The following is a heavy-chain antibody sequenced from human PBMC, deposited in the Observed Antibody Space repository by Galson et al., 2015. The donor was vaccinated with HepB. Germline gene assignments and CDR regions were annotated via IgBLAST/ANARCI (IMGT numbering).Heavy chain of an antibody. J-gene: IGHJ6*02. D-gene: IGHD2-8*01. CDR2: ISAYNGNT. V-gene: IGHV1-18*04. CDR3: ARDDIVLMVYAHQYGMDV. CDR1: GYTFTSYG. Sequence: SVKVSCKASGYTFTSYGISWVRQAPGQGLEWMGWISAYNGNTNYAQKLQGRVTMTTDTSTSTAYMELRSLRSDDTAVYYCARDDIVLMVYAHQYGMDVWGQGTTVTVSS.